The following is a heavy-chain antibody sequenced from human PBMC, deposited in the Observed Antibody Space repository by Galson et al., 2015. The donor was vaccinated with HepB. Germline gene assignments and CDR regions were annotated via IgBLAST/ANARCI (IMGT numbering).Heavy chain of an antibody. J-gene: IGHJ5*01. CDR3: AKGYGLFDS. D-gene: IGHD5-18*01. CDR2: ISGNGDST. CDR1: GFAFDTHA. Sequence: SLRLSCAASGFAFDTHAMSWVRQAPGRGLEWISGISGNGDSTFYADSVKGRLTVSRDNSNNMLYLQMNSLGAEDAGLYFCAKGYGLFDSWGQGILVTVSS. V-gene: IGHV3-23*01.